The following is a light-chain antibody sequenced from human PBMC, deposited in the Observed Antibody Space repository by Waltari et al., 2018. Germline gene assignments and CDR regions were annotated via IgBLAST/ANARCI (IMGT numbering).Light chain of an antibody. V-gene: IGKV1-33*01. J-gene: IGKJ3*01. CDR3: QQYDNLLFT. Sequence: DIQMTQSPSSLSASVGDRVTITSQASQDISNYLNWYQQKPGKAPKLLIYDASNLETGVPSRFSGRGSGTDFTFTISSLQPEDIATYYCQQYDNLLFTFGPGTKVDIK. CDR2: DAS. CDR1: QDISNY.